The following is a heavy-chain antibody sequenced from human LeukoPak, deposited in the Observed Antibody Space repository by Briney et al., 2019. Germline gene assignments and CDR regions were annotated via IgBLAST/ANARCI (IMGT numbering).Heavy chain of an antibody. V-gene: IGHV3-30*18. CDR1: GFTFSSYG. Sequence: GESLRLSCAASGFTFSSYGMHWVRQAPGKGLEWVAVISYDGSNKYYADSVKGRFTISRDNSKNTLYLQMNSLRAEDTAVYYCAKEGSDYWGQGTLVTVSS. CDR3: AKEGSDY. D-gene: IGHD2-15*01. J-gene: IGHJ4*02. CDR2: ISYDGSNK.